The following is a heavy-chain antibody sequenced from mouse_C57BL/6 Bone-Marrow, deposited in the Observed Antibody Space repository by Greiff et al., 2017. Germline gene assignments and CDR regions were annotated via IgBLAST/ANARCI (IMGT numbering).Heavy chain of an antibody. Sequence: VQLQQSGPVLVKPGASVKMSCKASGYTFTDYYMNWVKQSHGKSLEWIGVINPYNGGTSYNQKFKGKATLTVDKSSSTAYMELNSLTSEDSAVYYCARNDGSRPWAMDYWGQGTSVTVSS. CDR1: GYTFTDYY. D-gene: IGHD1-1*01. CDR3: ARNDGSRPWAMDY. J-gene: IGHJ4*01. V-gene: IGHV1-19*01. CDR2: INPYNGGT.